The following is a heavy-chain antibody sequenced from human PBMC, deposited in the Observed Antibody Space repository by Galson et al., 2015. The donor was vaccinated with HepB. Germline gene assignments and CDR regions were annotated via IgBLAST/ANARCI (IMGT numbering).Heavy chain of an antibody. D-gene: IGHD4-17*01. CDR3: AKGDYGDRDWYFDL. CDR1: GFTFSSYG. J-gene: IGHJ2*01. Sequence: SLRLSCAASGFTFSSYGMHWVRQAPGKGLEWVAVIWYDGSNKYYADSVKGRFTISRDNSKNTLYLQMNSLRAEDTAVYYCAKGDYGDRDWYFDLWGRGTLVTVSS. V-gene: IGHV3-33*06. CDR2: IWYDGSNK.